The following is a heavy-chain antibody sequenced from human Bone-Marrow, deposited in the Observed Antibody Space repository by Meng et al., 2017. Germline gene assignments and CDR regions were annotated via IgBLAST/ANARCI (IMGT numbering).Heavy chain of an antibody. D-gene: IGHD3-3*01. CDR3: ARVPSLYWIGCYTGNWFDP. CDR1: GGTFSSYA. J-gene: IGHJ5*02. V-gene: IGHV1-69*13. Sequence: SVKVSCKASGGTFSSYAISWVRQAPGQGLEWMGGIIHIFGTANYAQKFQGRVTITADESTSTAYMGLSSLRSEDAAVYYCARVPSLYWIGCYTGNWFDPWGQGTLVTVSS. CDR2: IIHIFGTA.